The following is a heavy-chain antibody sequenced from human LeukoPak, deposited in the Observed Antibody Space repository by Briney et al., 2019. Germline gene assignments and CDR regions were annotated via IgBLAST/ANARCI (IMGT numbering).Heavy chain of an antibody. CDR1: GYTFTSYD. V-gene: IGHV1-8*01. CDR3: ARGPRGSGSYWFDP. J-gene: IGHJ5*02. CDR2: MNPNSGNT. Sequence: ASVKVSCKASGYTFTSYDINWVRQATGQGLEWMGWMNPNSGNTGYAQKFQGRVTMTRNTSISTAYMELSSLRSEDTAVYYCARGPRGSGSYWFDPWGQGTLVTVSS. D-gene: IGHD1-26*01.